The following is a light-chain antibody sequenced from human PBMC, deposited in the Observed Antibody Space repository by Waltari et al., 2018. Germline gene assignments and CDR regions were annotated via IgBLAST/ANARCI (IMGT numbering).Light chain of an antibody. V-gene: IGLV3-21*02. CDR1: NIGSYN. CDR2: GDR. J-gene: IGLJ1*01. CDR3: QVWDSSNDLYV. Sequence: SYVLTQPPSVSVAPGQTAKILRGGNNIGSYNVHWYQQKQGQATVLVVYGDRDRRSAIPERFSGSNSVKTATLTMSRVEAGEEADYYCQVWDSSNDLYVFGTGTNVTVL.